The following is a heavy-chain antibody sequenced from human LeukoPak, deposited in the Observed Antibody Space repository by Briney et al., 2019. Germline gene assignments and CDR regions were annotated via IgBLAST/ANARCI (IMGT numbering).Heavy chain of an antibody. Sequence: GESLKTAFYGSGNRFTSYWIGWGRQRPGKGPEWMGIVYPGDSDTKYSPSFQGQVTISADKSISTAYLQWSSLKASDTAMYYCARLSSSWDRYDNWGQGTLVTVSS. D-gene: IGHD6-13*01. J-gene: IGHJ4*02. CDR1: GNRFTSYW. V-gene: IGHV5-51*01. CDR2: VYPGDSDT. CDR3: ARLSSSWDRYDN.